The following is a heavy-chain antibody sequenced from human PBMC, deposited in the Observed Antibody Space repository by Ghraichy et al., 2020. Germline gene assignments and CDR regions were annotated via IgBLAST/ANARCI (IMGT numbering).Heavy chain of an antibody. Sequence: GGSLRLSCAASGFTFSSYGMHWVRQAPGKGLEWVAVISYDGSNKYYADSVKGRFTISRDNSKNTLYLQMNSLRAEDTAVYYCATDIVVVVAAAIHFDYWGQETLVTVSS. J-gene: IGHJ4*02. CDR3: ATDIVVVVAAAIHFDY. CDR2: ISYDGSNK. D-gene: IGHD2-15*01. CDR1: GFTFSSYG. V-gene: IGHV3-30*03.